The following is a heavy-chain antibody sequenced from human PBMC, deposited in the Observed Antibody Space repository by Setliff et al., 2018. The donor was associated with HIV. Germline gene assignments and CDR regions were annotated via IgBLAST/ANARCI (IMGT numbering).Heavy chain of an antibody. CDR3: ARGLPDCSGGNCYPYRFDY. Sequence: PSETLSLTCTVSGDSISSSRSFWGWIRQSPGKGLEWIGSIYFSGSVFYNPSLNSRVIITIDTSRNQFSLKLSSVTGADTAVYYCARGLPDCSGGNCYPYRFDYWGQGTLVTVSS. V-gene: IGHV4-39*07. D-gene: IGHD2-15*01. CDR2: IYFSGSV. CDR1: GDSISSSRSF. J-gene: IGHJ4*02.